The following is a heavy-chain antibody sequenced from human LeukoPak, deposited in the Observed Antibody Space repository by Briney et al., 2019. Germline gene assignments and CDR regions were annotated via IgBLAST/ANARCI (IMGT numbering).Heavy chain of an antibody. V-gene: IGHV3-33*01. D-gene: IGHD6-13*01. CDR1: GFTVSSYG. J-gene: IGHJ4*02. CDR3: ARVPTRYSSSWYFDY. Sequence: GGSLRLCCAASGFTVSSYGMHWVRQAPGKGLEWVAVIWYDGSNKYYADSVKGRFTISRDNSKNTLYLQMNSLRAEDTAVYYCARVPTRYSSSWYFDYWGQGTLVTVSS. CDR2: IWYDGSNK.